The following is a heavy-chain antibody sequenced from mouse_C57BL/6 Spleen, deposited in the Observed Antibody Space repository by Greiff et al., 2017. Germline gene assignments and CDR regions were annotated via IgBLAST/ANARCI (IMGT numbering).Heavy chain of an antibody. J-gene: IGHJ3*01. CDR2: INPSSGYT. Sequence: QVQLKQSGAELAKPGASVKLSCKASGYTFTSYWMHWVKQRPGQGLEWIGYINPSSGYTKYNQKFKDKATLTADKSSSTAYMQLSSLTYEDSAVYYCARNPLDSSGYAADWGQGTLVTVSA. CDR3: ARNPLDSSGYAAD. V-gene: IGHV1-7*01. D-gene: IGHD3-2*02. CDR1: GYTFTSYW.